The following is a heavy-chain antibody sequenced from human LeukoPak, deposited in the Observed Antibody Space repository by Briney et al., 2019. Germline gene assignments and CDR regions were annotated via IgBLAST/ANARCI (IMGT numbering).Heavy chain of an antibody. CDR2: IKSKTDGGTT. V-gene: IGHV3-15*01. CDR3: TTLGFDWLLSTSDY. CDR1: GFTFSNAW. J-gene: IGHJ4*02. D-gene: IGHD3-9*01. Sequence: GGTLRLSCAASGFTFSNAWMSWVRQAPGKGLEWVGRIKSKTDGGTTDYAAPVKGRFTISRDDSKNTLYLQMNSLKTEDTAVYYCTTLGFDWLLSTSDYWGQGTLVTVSS.